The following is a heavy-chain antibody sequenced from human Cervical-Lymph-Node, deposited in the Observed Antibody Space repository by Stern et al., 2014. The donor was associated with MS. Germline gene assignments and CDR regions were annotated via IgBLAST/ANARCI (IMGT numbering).Heavy chain of an antibody. CDR3: TRQTLSTHDY. CDR2: VRSQADNYAT. CDR1: GVTLSGSH. Sequence: MQLVQSGGGLVQPGDSLKLSCAASGVTLSGSHMHWVRQAFGKGLAWVGHVRSQADNYATAYSASVRGRFTISRDDSKNMAYLQMSSLRAEDTAIYYCTRQTLSTHDYWGQGTLVTVSS. V-gene: IGHV3-73*01. J-gene: IGHJ4*02.